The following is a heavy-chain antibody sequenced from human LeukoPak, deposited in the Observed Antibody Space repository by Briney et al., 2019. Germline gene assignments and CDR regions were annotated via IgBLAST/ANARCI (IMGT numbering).Heavy chain of an antibody. CDR2: INHSGST. V-gene: IGHV4-34*01. Sequence: SETLSLTCAVYGGSFSGYYWSWIRQPPGKGLEWIGEINHSGSTNYNPSLKSRVTISVDTSKNQFSLKLSSVTAADTAVYYCARSRGYFDYWGQGTLVTVSS. CDR3: ARSRGYFDY. J-gene: IGHJ4*02. CDR1: GGSFSGYY.